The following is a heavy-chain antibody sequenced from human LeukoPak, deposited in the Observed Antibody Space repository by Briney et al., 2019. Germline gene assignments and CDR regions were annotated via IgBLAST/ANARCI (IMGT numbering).Heavy chain of an antibody. D-gene: IGHD6-19*01. J-gene: IGHJ4*02. CDR3: ARDHRIAVAGTGGFDY. CDR2: IYYSGST. CDR1: GGSISSYY. Sequence: SSETLSLTCTVSGGSISSYYWSWFRQPPGKGLEWIGYIYYSGSTNYNPSLKSRVTISVDTSKNQFSLKLSSVTAADTAVYYCARDHRIAVAGTGGFDYWGQGTLVTVSS. V-gene: IGHV4-59*01.